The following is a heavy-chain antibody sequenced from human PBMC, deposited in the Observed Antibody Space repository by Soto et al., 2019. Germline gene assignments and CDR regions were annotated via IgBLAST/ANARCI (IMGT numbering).Heavy chain of an antibody. CDR3: ARMVRLVGATFYFDY. V-gene: IGHV2-26*01. CDR2: VFANDEK. CDR1: GFSLSDARMG. Sequence: QVTLKESGPVLVKPTEPLTLTCTVSGFSLSDARMGVAWIRQPPGKALDWHAHVFANDEKSYNPSLRSRLTLSKDTSKSQVVLTLTNMDPVDTATYYCARMVRLVGATFYFDYWGQGTLVTVS. D-gene: IGHD1-26*01. J-gene: IGHJ4*02.